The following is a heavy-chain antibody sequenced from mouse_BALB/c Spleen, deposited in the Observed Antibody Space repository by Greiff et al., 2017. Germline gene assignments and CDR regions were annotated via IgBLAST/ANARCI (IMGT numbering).Heavy chain of an antibody. V-gene: IGHV1-80*01. CDR2: IYPGDGDT. Sequence: VQLQQSGAELVRPGSSVKISCKASGYAFSSYWMNWVKQRPGQGLEWIGQIYPGDGDTNYNGKFKGKATLTADKSSSTAYMQLSSLTSEDSAVYFCARGAYYGNSDYAMDYWGQGTSVTVSS. D-gene: IGHD2-10*01. CDR3: ARGAYYGNSDYAMDY. CDR1: GYAFSSYW. J-gene: IGHJ4*01.